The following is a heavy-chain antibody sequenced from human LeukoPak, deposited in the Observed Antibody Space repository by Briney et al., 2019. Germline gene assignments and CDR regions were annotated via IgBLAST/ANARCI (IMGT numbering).Heavy chain of an antibody. CDR1: GYTFPSYF. V-gene: IGHV1-46*01. CDR3: ARDRAYDFWSGSNFDY. J-gene: IGHJ4*02. CDR2: INPSGGST. D-gene: IGHD3-3*01. Sequence: GASVKDSCKASGYTFPSYFMHWVRQAPGQGLEWMGIINPSGGSTSYAQKFQGRVTMTRDTSTSTVYMELSSLRSEDTAVYYCARDRAYDFWSGSNFDYWGQGTLVTVSS.